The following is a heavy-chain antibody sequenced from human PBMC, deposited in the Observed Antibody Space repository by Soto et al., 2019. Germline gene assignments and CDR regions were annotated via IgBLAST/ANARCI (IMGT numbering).Heavy chain of an antibody. CDR2: ISCYNGKT. CDR3: ARDAPPPELRFLEWPNYDYNGMDV. J-gene: IGHJ6*02. D-gene: IGHD3-3*01. V-gene: IGHV1-18*01. CDR1: GYSLTAYG. Sequence: QVQVVQSGDEVKETGASVRVSCKTSGYSLTAYGISWVRQAPGQGLEWMGWISCYNGKTKYAQKVQGRVTMTTDTSTSTAYMEVRSLRSDDTAIYYCARDAPPPELRFLEWPNYDYNGMDVWGQGTTVTVSS.